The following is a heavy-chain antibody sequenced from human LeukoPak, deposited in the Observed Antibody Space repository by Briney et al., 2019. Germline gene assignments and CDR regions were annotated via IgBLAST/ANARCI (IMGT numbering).Heavy chain of an antibody. CDR2: ISAYNGNT. J-gene: IGHJ6*03. CDR1: GYTFISYG. D-gene: IGHD6-13*01. CDR3: ARDIGSSWYMYYYYYMDV. Sequence: ASVKVSCKASGYTFISYGISWVRQAPGQGLEWMGWISAYNGNTNYAQKLQGRVTMTTDTSTSTAYMELRSLRSDDTAVYYCARDIGSSWYMYYYYYMDVWGKGTTVTVSS. V-gene: IGHV1-18*01.